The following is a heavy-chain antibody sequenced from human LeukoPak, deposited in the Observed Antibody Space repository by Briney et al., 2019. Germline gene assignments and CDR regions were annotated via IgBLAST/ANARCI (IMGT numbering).Heavy chain of an antibody. Sequence: SGPTLVNPTQTLTLTCTFSGFSLNTRGVGVGWIRQPPGRALEWLALIYWDDDRRYSPSLKSRLTITKDTSKNEVVLTMTNMDPVDTATYYCAHRKNYYDSSVFDYWGQGTLVTASS. V-gene: IGHV2-5*02. D-gene: IGHD3-22*01. CDR2: IYWDDDR. CDR3: AHRKNYYDSSVFDY. J-gene: IGHJ4*02. CDR1: GFSLNTRGVG.